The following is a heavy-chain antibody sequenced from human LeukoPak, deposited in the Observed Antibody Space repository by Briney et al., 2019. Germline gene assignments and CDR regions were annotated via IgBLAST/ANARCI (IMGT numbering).Heavy chain of an antibody. CDR3: ARGGHGPYDY. CDR1: GGSISSYY. D-gene: IGHD3-16*01. J-gene: IGHJ4*02. Sequence: PSETLSLTCTVSGGSISSYYWSWTRQPPGKGLEWIGYIYYSGSTNYNPSLKSRVTISVDTSKNQFSLKLGSVTAADTAVYYCARGGHGPYDYWGQGTLVTVSS. V-gene: IGHV4-59*01. CDR2: IYYSGST.